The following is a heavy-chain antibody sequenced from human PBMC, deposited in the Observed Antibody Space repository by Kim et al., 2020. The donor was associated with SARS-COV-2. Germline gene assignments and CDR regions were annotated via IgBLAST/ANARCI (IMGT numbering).Heavy chain of an antibody. J-gene: IGHJ6*02. CDR1: GGSISSSSYY. CDR3: AGYTLVGLSWYGVSYYGMDV. Sequence: SETLSLTCTVSGGSISSSSYYWGWIRQPPGKGLEWIGSIYYSGSTYYNPSIKSRVTISVDTSKNQFSLKLSSGTAADTAVYYCAGYTLVGLSWYGVSYYGMDVWGQGTTVTVSS. D-gene: IGHD6-13*01. V-gene: IGHV4-39*01. CDR2: IYYSGST.